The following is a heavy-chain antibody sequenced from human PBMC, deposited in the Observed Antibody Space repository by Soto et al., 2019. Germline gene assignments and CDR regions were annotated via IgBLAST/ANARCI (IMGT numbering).Heavy chain of an antibody. Sequence: SETLSLTCTVSGGSVSSGSYYWSWIRQPPGKGLEWIGYMYYSGSTYYNPSLKSRVTISVDTSKNQFSLKLSSVTAADTAVYYCARYSGYEGLRFDPWGQGTLVTVSS. D-gene: IGHD5-12*01. J-gene: IGHJ5*02. CDR3: ARYSGYEGLRFDP. V-gene: IGHV4-30-4*01. CDR1: GGSVSSGSYY. CDR2: MYYSGST.